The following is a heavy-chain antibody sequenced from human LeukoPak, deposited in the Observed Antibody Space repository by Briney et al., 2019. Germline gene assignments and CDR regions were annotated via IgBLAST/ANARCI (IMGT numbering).Heavy chain of an antibody. CDR1: GGSISSSSYY. V-gene: IGHV4-39*01. CDR3: ARAEYYYDSSGYQPKYFQH. CDR2: IYYSGST. Sequence: SETLSLTCTVSGGSISSSSYYWGWIRQPPGKGLEWIGSIYYSGSTYYNPSLKSRVTISVDTSKNQFSLKLSSVTAADTAVYYCARAEYYYDSSGYQPKYFQHWGQGTLVTVSS. D-gene: IGHD3-22*01. J-gene: IGHJ1*01.